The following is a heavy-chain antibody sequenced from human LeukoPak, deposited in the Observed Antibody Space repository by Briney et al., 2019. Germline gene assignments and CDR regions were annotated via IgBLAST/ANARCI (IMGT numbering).Heavy chain of an antibody. CDR3: AKSVGDTGLDY. J-gene: IGHJ4*01. V-gene: IGHV3-30*18. CDR2: ISYDGSNK. Sequence: PGGSPRLSCAASGFTFSSYGMHWVRQAPGKGLEWEAVISYDGSNKYYADSVKGRFTISRDNSKNTLYLQMNSLRAEDTAVYYCAKSVGDTGLDYWGQGTLVTVSS. D-gene: IGHD1-26*01. CDR1: GFTFSSYG.